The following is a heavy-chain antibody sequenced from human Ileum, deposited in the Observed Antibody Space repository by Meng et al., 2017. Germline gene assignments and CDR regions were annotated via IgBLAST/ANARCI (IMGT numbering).Heavy chain of an antibody. J-gene: IGHJ4*02. CDR2: SST. V-gene: IGHV4-61*01. CDR3: ARDHWGSLDY. D-gene: IGHD7-27*01. CDR1: GGSGRSSCYQ. Sequence: GKQKRAGPGLVRRSETLSLSSALSGGSGRSSCYQWGWVRQPPGKGMEWIGYSSTNYKPSLKSRVTISVDTSKTQFSLKLTSVTAEDTAVHYCARDHWGSLDYWGQVGLVTVSS.